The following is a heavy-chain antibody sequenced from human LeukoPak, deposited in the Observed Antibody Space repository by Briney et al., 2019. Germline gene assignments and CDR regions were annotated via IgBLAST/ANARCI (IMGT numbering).Heavy chain of an antibody. J-gene: IGHJ4*02. CDR1: GFTFSSHR. V-gene: IGHV3-21*06. D-gene: IGHD6-13*01. Sequence: PGGSLRLSCTASGFTFSSHRMNWVRQAPGRGLEWVSSISSSSTSIYYADSVEGRFTISRDSAKNSLYLQMSSLRAEDTAVYYCARVIIAAAGTSYFDYWGQGTLVTVSS. CDR2: ISSSSTSI. CDR3: ARVIIAAAGTSYFDY.